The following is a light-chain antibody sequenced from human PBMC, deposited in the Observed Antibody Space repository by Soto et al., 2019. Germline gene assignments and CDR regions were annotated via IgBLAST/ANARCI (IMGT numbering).Light chain of an antibody. CDR2: DAS. Sequence: EIVLTQSPATLSLSPGERATLSCGASQSVSSSYLAWYQQKPGLAPRLLLYDASSRATGIPDRFSGSGSGTDFTLTISRLEPEDFAVYYCQQYGSSPPPFGQGTRLEIK. CDR1: QSVSSSY. CDR3: QQYGSSPPP. J-gene: IGKJ5*01. V-gene: IGKV3D-20*01.